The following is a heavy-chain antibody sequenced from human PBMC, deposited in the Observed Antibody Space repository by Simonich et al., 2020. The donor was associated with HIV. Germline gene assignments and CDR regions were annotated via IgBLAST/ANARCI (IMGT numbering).Heavy chain of an antibody. J-gene: IGHJ1*01. V-gene: IGHV4-34*01. CDR1: GGSFSGYY. CDR3: ARLTAGGLGEYFQH. Sequence: QVQLQQWGAGLLKPSETLSLTCAVYGGSFSGYYWSWIRQPPGKGLEWMGEINDRRSTNYNTSLKSRVTISVDTSKNQFSLKLSSVTAADTAVYYCARLTAGGLGEYFQHWGQGTLVTVSS. CDR2: INDRRST. D-gene: IGHD6-13*01.